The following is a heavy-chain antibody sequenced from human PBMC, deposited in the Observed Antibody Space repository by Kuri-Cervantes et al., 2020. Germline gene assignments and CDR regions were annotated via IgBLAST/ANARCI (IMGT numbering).Heavy chain of an antibody. J-gene: IGHJ4*02. CDR1: GFTFSDYY. V-gene: IGHV3-11*04. Sequence: GGSLRLSCAASGFTFSDYYMSWIRQAPGKGLEWVSYISSSGSTIYYADSVKGRFTVSRDNAKNSLYLQMNSLRDEDTAVYYCASTYYDSSGYSYFDYWGQGTLVTVSS. CDR2: ISSSGSTI. CDR3: ASTYYDSSGYSYFDY. D-gene: IGHD3-22*01.